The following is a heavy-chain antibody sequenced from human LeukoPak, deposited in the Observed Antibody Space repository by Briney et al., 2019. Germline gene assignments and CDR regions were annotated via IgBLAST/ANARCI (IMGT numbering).Heavy chain of an antibody. J-gene: IGHJ4*02. Sequence: GGSLRLSCAASGFTFSSYAMSWVRQAPGKGLEWVSSISGSDGSTYYADSVKGRFTISRDNSKNTLYLQMNSLRAEDTAVYYCAKDTGCYDFWSGYSCYFDYWGQGTLVTVSS. V-gene: IGHV3-23*01. D-gene: IGHD3-3*01. CDR2: ISGSDGST. CDR3: AKDTGCYDFWSGYSCYFDY. CDR1: GFTFSSYA.